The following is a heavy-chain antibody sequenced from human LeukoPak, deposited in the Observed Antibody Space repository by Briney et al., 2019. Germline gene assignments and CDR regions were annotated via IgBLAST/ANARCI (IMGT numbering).Heavy chain of an antibody. D-gene: IGHD3-10*01. CDR2: INHSGST. J-gene: IGHJ2*01. V-gene: IGHV4-34*01. CDR1: GGSFSGYY. CDR3: ARFSYYYGSGSSRPYWYFDL. Sequence: PSETLSLTCAVYGGSFSGYYWSWIRQPPRKGLEWIGEINHSGSTNYNPSLKSRVTISVDTSKNQFSLKLSSVTAADTAVYYCARFSYYYGSGSSRPYWYFDLWGRGTLVTVSS.